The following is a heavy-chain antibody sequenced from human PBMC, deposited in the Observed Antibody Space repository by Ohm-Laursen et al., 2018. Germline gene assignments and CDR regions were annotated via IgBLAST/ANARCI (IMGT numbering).Heavy chain of an antibody. CDR1: GFTFDDYA. CDR3: AKGASQSTIFAAGMNV. Sequence: SLRLSCAASGFTFDDYAMHWVRQAPGKGLEWVSGISWNSGSIGYADSVKGRFTISRDNSKNTLYLQMNSLSAEDTAVYYCAKGASQSTIFAAGMNVWGQGATVTVSS. CDR2: ISWNSGSI. D-gene: IGHD3-3*01. V-gene: IGHV3-9*01. J-gene: IGHJ6*02.